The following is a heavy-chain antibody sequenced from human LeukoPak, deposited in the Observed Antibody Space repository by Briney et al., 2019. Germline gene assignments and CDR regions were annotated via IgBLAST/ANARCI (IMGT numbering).Heavy chain of an antibody. D-gene: IGHD3-16*02. V-gene: IGHV3-23*01. CDR1: GFTFSSYA. J-gene: IGHJ4*02. CDR3: AKWFMVTFGGVIVTSPHFDY. CDR2: ISGSGGST. Sequence: GGPLRLSCAASGFTFSSYAMSWVRQAPGKGLEWVSAISGSGGSTYYADSVKGRFTISRDNSKNTLYLQMNSLRAEDTAVYYCAKWFMVTFGGVIVTSPHFDYWGQGTLVTVSS.